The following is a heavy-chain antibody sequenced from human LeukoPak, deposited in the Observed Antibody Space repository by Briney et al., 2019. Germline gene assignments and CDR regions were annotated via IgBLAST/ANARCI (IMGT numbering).Heavy chain of an antibody. Sequence: PSGTLSLTCAVSGCSISTRNWWSRVRQHPVKGLEWIGEIYHSGSTNYNPSLKSRVTIYVDKYKNHFSLKLSYATAADSALYYWARGVRGSDRYYFDLWGQGTLVTVSS. CDR1: GCSISTRNW. J-gene: IGHJ4*02. V-gene: IGHV4-4*02. CDR3: ARGVRGSDRYYFDL. D-gene: IGHD3-10*01. CDR2: IYHSGST.